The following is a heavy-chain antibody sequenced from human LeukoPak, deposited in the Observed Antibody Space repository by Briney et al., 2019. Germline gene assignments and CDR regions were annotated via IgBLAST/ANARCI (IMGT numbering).Heavy chain of an antibody. CDR3: ARVDSGSYSRDY. Sequence: SVKVSCKASGGTFSSYAISWVRQAPEQGLEWMGGIIPTFGTANYAQKFQGRVTITADESTSTAYMELSSLRSEDTAVYYCARVDSGSYSRDYWGQGTLVTVSS. CDR2: IIPTFGTA. CDR1: GGTFSSYA. J-gene: IGHJ4*02. V-gene: IGHV1-69*13. D-gene: IGHD1-26*01.